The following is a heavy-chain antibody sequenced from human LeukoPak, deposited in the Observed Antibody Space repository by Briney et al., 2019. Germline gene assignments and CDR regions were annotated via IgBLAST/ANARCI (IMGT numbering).Heavy chain of an antibody. Sequence: SSETLSLTCTVSGGSISSYYWSWIRQPPGKGLEWIGEINHSGSTNYNPSLKSRVTISVDTSKNQFSLKLSSVTAADTAVYYCARLGISSSWYFPTYYYYYMDVWGKGTTVTISS. CDR1: GGSISSYY. CDR3: ARLGISSSWYFPTYYYYYMDV. CDR2: INHSGST. V-gene: IGHV4-34*01. D-gene: IGHD6-13*01. J-gene: IGHJ6*03.